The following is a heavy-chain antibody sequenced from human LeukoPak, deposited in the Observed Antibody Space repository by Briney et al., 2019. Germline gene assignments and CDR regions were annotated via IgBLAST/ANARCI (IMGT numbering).Heavy chain of an antibody. CDR3: ASALGYYDSSGYYSYYFDY. Sequence: SVKVSCKASGGTFSSYAISWVRQAPGQGLEWMGRIIPIFGTANYAQKFQGRVTITTDESTSTAYMELSSLRSEDTAVCYCASALGYYDSSGYYSYYFDYWGQGTLVTVSS. J-gene: IGHJ4*02. CDR1: GGTFSSYA. CDR2: IIPIFGTA. V-gene: IGHV1-69*05. D-gene: IGHD3-22*01.